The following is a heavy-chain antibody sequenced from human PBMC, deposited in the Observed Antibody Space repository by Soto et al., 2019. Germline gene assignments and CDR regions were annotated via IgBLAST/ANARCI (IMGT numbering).Heavy chain of an antibody. Sequence: GASVKVSCKASGYTFTSYAMHWVRQAPGQRLEWMGWINAGNGNTKYSQKFQGRVTITRDTSASTAYMELSSLRSEDTAVYYCARDVGRFARYFDYWGQGTLVTVSS. CDR1: GYTFTSYA. CDR3: ARDVGRFARYFDY. V-gene: IGHV1-3*01. J-gene: IGHJ4*02. CDR2: INAGNGNT. D-gene: IGHD2-21*01.